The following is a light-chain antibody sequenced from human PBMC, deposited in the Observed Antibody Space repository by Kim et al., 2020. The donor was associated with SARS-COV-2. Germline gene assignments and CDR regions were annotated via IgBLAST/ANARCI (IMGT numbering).Light chain of an antibody. CDR3: QQYNDWPLT. CDR1: QSIGPD. J-gene: IGKJ4*01. V-gene: IGKV3D-15*01. CDR2: HAF. Sequence: LSPGERATLSCTASQSIGPDLAWYQQKPGQAPRLLIYHAFTRATGIPARISGSGSGTEFTLTISSLQSEDFAVYYCQQYNDWPLTFGGGTKVDIK.